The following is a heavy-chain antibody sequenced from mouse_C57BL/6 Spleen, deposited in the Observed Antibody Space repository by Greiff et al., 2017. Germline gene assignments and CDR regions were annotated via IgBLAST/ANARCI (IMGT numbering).Heavy chain of an antibody. D-gene: IGHD6-1*01. V-gene: IGHV14-2*01. Sequence: VQLQQSGAELVKPGASVKLSCTASGFTIKDYYMHWVQQRTEQGLEWIGRIDPEDGATKYAPKFQGKATISADTSSNPAYLQLSGLTSVDSAVYYCARDCASLFAYRGQGTLGTVSA. J-gene: IGHJ3*01. CDR3: ARDCASLFAY. CDR2: IDPEDGAT. CDR1: GFTIKDYY.